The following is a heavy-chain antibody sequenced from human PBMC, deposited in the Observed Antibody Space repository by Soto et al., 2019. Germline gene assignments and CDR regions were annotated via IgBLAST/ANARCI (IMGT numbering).Heavy chain of an antibody. CDR2: IWFDGTKK. Sequence: QVQLVESWGGVVPPGRSLRLSCAASGFTFSRFGMHWVRKAPGKGLEWVALIWFDGTKKYYADSVKGRFTISRDNSMNPLYLQMKGVRAVDTAVYYSARVGANYVVYWVQGALVTGSS. D-gene: IGHD4-4*01. CDR3: ARVGANYVVY. J-gene: IGHJ4*02. CDR1: GFTFSRFG. V-gene: IGHV3-33*01.